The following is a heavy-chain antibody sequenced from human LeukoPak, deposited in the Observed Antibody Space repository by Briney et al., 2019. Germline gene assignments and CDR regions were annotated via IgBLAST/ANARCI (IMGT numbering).Heavy chain of an antibody. V-gene: IGHV3-48*01. CDR3: ARDLYSGSYSGDFDY. J-gene: IGHJ4*02. Sequence: GGSLRLSCAASGFTFSSYSMNWVRQAPGKGLEWVSYISSSSSTIYYADSVKGRFTISRDNAKNSLYLQMNSLRAEDTAVYYCARDLYSGSYSGDFDYWGQGTLVTVSS. D-gene: IGHD1-26*01. CDR1: GFTFSSYS. CDR2: ISSSSSTI.